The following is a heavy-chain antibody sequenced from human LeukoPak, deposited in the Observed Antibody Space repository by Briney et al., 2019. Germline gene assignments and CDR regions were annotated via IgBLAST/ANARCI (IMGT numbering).Heavy chain of an antibody. CDR2: IYPGDSDT. Sequence: KPGESLKISCKGSGYSFTNYWIGWVRQMPGKGLEWMGIIYPGDSDTRYSPSFQGQVTISADKSISTAYLQWSSLKASDTAMYYCARHLYSSGWFTDYWGQGTLVTVSS. CDR1: GYSFTNYW. CDR3: ARHLYSSGWFTDY. D-gene: IGHD6-19*01. V-gene: IGHV5-51*01. J-gene: IGHJ4*02.